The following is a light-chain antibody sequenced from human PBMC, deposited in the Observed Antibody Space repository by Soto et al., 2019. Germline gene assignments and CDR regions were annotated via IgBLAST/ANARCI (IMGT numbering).Light chain of an antibody. CDR1: QGIGVR. V-gene: IGKV1-12*01. CDR3: LQVYSFPRT. Sequence: IQMTQSPSSLSASIGDRVTITCRASQGIGVRLAWFQQKPGKAPQYLIQSASTLASGVPSRFSGSGSGTDFILTINTLQPEDGATYYCLQVYSFPRTVGQGTKVAIK. CDR2: SAS. J-gene: IGKJ1*01.